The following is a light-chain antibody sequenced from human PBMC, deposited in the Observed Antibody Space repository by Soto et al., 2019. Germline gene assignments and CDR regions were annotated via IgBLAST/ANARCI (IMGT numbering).Light chain of an antibody. CDR2: GNS. V-gene: IGLV1-40*01. Sequence: QSVLRQPPSVSGAPGQRVTISCTGSSSNIGAGYDVYWYQQLPGTAPKLLIYGNSNRPSGVPDRFSGSKSGTSASLAITGLQADHESDYSCPSYDSRLSGYVFGTAATLTVL. CDR3: PSYDSRLSGYV. CDR1: SSNIGAGYD. J-gene: IGLJ1*01.